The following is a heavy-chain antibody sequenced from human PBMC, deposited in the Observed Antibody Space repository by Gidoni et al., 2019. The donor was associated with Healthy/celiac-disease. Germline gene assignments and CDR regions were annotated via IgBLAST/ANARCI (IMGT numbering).Heavy chain of an antibody. V-gene: IGHV4-39*01. CDR2: IYYSGST. CDR3: AGSTVVTPGGV. Sequence: QLQLQESGPGLVKPSETLSLTCTVSAGSISSSSYYWGWIRQPPGKGLAWIGSIYYSGSTYYNPSLKSRVTISVDTSKNQFSLKLSSVTAADTAVYYCAGSTVVTPGGVWGQGTLVTVSS. J-gene: IGHJ4*02. CDR1: AGSISSSSYY. D-gene: IGHD4-17*01.